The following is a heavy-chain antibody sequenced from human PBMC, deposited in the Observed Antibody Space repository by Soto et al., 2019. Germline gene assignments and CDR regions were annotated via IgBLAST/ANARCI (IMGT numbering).Heavy chain of an antibody. Sequence: LRVSCAVPGFSIRSAFMTWIRQAPGKGLERVAIMNEDGSERYYVDSVKGRFTISRDNAKNALFLQMNSLRVEDTAVYFCARDRAYSRFDYWGQGSLVTVSS. CDR2: MNEDGSER. V-gene: IGHV3-7*03. J-gene: IGHJ4*02. CDR1: GFSIRSAF. CDR3: ARDRAYSRFDY. D-gene: IGHD4-4*01.